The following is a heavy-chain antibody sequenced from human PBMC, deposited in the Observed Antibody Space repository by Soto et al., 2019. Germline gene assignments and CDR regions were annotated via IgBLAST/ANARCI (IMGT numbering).Heavy chain of an antibody. CDR1: GDSVSSNSAT. CDR2: TYYRSKWYN. CDR3: ARDGGYSGYAFDY. V-gene: IGHV6-1*01. D-gene: IGHD5-12*01. J-gene: IGHJ4*02. Sequence: QVQLQQSGPGLVKPSQTLSLTCAISGDSVSSNSATWNWIRQSPSRGLEWLGRTYYRSKWYNDYTLSVKSRISINPDTSKNQFSLQLNSMTPEDTAVYYCARDGGYSGYAFDYWGQGTLVTVSS.